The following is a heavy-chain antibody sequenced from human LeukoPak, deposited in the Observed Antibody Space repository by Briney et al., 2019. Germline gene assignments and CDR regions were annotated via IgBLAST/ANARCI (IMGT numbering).Heavy chain of an antibody. Sequence: PSQTLSLTCAVSGGSISSGGYSWSWIRQPPGKGLEWIGYIYHSGSTYYNPSLKSRVTISVDRSKNQFSLKLSSVTAADTAVYYCARGGNLYDSSGFVAFDIWGQGTMVTVSP. CDR1: GGSISSGGYS. J-gene: IGHJ3*02. CDR2: IYHSGST. V-gene: IGHV4-30-2*01. D-gene: IGHD3-22*01. CDR3: ARGGNLYDSSGFVAFDI.